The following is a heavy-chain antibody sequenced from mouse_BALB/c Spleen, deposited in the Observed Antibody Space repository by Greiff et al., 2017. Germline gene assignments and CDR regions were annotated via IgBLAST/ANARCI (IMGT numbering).Heavy chain of an antibody. CDR3: ARGDYGSSYAMDY. Sequence: SGPELVKPGASVKISCKASGYTFTDYNMHWVKQSHGKSLEWIGYIYPYNGGTGYNQKFKSKATLTVDNSSSTAYMELRSLTSEDSAVYYCARGDYGSSYAMDYWGQGTSVTVSS. V-gene: IGHV1S29*02. J-gene: IGHJ4*01. CDR2: IYPYNGGT. CDR1: GYTFTDYN. D-gene: IGHD1-1*01.